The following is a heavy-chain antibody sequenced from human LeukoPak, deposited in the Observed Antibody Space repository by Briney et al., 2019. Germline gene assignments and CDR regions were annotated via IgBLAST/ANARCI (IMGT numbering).Heavy chain of an antibody. V-gene: IGHV3-20*04. CDR2: INWNGGST. J-gene: IGHJ4*02. Sequence: GGSLRLSCAASGFTFDDYGMSWVRQASGKGLEWVSGINWNGGSTGYADSVKGRFTISRDNAKNSLYLQMNSLRAEDTALYYCARGSTHYDVLTGYHYYFDYWGQGTLVTVSS. CDR1: GFTFDDYG. CDR3: ARGSTHYDVLTGYHYYFDY. D-gene: IGHD3-9*01.